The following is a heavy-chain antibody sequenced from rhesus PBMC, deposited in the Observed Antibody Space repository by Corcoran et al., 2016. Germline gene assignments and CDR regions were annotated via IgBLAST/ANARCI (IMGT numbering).Heavy chain of an antibody. CDR2: IKGNSCIT. J-gene: IGHJ5-2*02. D-gene: IGHD3-16*01. CDR3: ATGGSYFYNALDV. CDR1: VASLRSYW. Sequence: QVQLQESGPGLVKPSATLSLTCAVPVASLRSYWWSRIRPPPRKGLEWIGEIKGNSCITYYNPSRKSRVTISKDASKIQFSLKLSSVTAADTAVYYCATGGSYFYNALDVWGRGVLVTVSS. V-gene: IGHV4-80*01.